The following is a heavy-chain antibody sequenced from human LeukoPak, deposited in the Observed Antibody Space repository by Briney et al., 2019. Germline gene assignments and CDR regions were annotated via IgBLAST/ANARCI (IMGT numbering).Heavy chain of an antibody. CDR3: ATLRGRGAFDI. CDR1: GYTFTSYG. D-gene: IGHD3-16*01. CDR2: ISPYNGNT. V-gene: IGHV1-18*01. Sequence: ASVKVSCKASGYTFTSYGNSWVRQAPGQGLEWMGWISPYNGNTNDAQKLQGRVTMTTDTSTSTAYMELRSLRSDDTAVYYCATLRGRGAFDIWGQGTMVTVSS. J-gene: IGHJ3*02.